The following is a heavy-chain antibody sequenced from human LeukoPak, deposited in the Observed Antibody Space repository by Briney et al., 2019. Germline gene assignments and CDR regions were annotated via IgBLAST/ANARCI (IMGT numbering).Heavy chain of an antibody. D-gene: IGHD1-26*01. CDR1: GYSFINYY. CDR3: AREFSGYIDF. CDR2: INPSGGGT. V-gene: IGHV1-46*01. J-gene: IGHJ4*02. Sequence: ASVKVSCKASGYSFINYYMNWVRQAPGQGLEWMGIINPSGGGTSYAQKFQGRVTMTRDTSTSTVYMEVSSLRSEDTAVYYCAREFSGYIDFWGQGTLVTVSS.